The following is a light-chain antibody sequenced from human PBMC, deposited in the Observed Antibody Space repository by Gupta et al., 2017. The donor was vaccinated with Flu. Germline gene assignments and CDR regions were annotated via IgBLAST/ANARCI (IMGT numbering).Light chain of an antibody. V-gene: IGKV2D-29*01. CDR2: ESS. CDR3: MQSIHLPFT. Sequence: VTPGKPASICCKTSEGLRDSDGKNYLNWYVQKPGQPPQLLINESSKRGSGVPDRVSGSGSGTDFTLKISRVEAEDVGIYYCMQSIHLPFTFGRGTKVEIK. CDR1: EGLRDSDGKNY. J-gene: IGKJ4*01.